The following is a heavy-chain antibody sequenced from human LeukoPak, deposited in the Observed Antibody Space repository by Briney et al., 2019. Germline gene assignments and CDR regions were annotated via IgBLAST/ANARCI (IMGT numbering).Heavy chain of an antibody. D-gene: IGHD2-2*01. CDR1: GYTLTELS. J-gene: IGHJ3*02. CDR3: ATSLRTYCSSTSCTLGAFDI. V-gene: IGHV1-24*01. Sequence: ASVKVSCKVSGYTLTELSMHWVRQAPGKGLEWMGGFDPEDGETIYAQKFQGRVTMTEDTSTDTAYMELSSPRSEDTAVYYCATSLRTYCSSTSCTLGAFDIWGQGTMVTVSS. CDR2: FDPEDGET.